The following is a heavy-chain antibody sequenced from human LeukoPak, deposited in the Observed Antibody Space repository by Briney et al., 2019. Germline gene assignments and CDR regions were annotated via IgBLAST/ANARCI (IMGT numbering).Heavy chain of an antibody. J-gene: IGHJ4*02. Sequence: AGGSLRLSCAASGFTFSNFAMHWVRQAPGKGLEWMTVISYDGSHKYYADSVKGRFTISRDNSKNTLYLQMNSLRPEDTAVYYCARGKAAAAVHFNYWGQGTLVTVSS. CDR3: ARGKAAAAVHFNY. D-gene: IGHD6-13*01. V-gene: IGHV3-30*04. CDR1: GFTFSNFA. CDR2: ISYDGSHK.